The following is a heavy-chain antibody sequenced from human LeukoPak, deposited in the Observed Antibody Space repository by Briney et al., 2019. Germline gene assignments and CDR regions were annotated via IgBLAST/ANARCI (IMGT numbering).Heavy chain of an antibody. CDR1: VFTLSSYA. CDR3: AELGITMIGGA. D-gene: IGHD3-10*02. CDR2: ISYDGSNK. J-gene: IGHJ6*04. V-gene: IGHV3-30*04. Sequence: GGSLRLFCAASVFTLSSYAMHWVRQAPGKGLEWVAVISYDGSNKYYADSVKGRFTISRDNSKNTLYLQMNSLRAEDTAVYYWAELGITMIGGAWGKGTTVTISS.